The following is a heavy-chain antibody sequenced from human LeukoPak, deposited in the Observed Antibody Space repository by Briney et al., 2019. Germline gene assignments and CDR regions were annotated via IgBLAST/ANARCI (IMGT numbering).Heavy chain of an antibody. J-gene: IGHJ4*02. CDR3: ARARNDYDSNGFSLLDY. CDR2: IWYDGSNI. V-gene: IGHV3-33*08. CDR1: GFTVSSSY. D-gene: IGHD3-22*01. Sequence: GGSLRLSCAASGFTVSSSYMSWVRQAPGKGLEWVAVIWYDGSNIYYTDSVKGRFTISRDNSKNTLYLQMNSLRAEDTALYYCARARNDYDSNGFSLLDYWGQGTLVTVSS.